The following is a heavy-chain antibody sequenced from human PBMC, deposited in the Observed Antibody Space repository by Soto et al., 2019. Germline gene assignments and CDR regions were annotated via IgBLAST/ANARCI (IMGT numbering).Heavy chain of an antibody. V-gene: IGHV4-39*02. J-gene: IGHJ5*02. CDR3: ARETYGDYVGYFDP. Sequence: SETLSLTCTVSGVSISSSSYYWGWIRQSPGKGLEWIGSIYYSGSTYYNPSLKSRVTISADMSKNQFSLKLSSVTAADTAVYYCARETYGDYVGYFDPWGQGTLVTVSS. CDR2: IYYSGST. D-gene: IGHD4-17*01. CDR1: GVSISSSSYY.